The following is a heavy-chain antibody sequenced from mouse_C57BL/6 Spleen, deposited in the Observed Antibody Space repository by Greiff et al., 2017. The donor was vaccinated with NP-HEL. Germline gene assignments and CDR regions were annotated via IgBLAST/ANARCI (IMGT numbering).Heavy chain of an antibody. CDR2: IYPGSGST. CDR3: ARNGGWDGDY. D-gene: IGHD4-1*01. J-gene: IGHJ3*01. V-gene: IGHV1-55*01. Sequence: QVHVKQPGAELVKPGASVKMSCKASGYTFTSYWITWVKQRPGQGLEWIGDIYPGSGSTNYNEKFKSKATLTVDTSSSTAYMQLSSLTSEDSAVYYCARNGGWDGDYWGQGTLVTVSA. CDR1: GYTFTSYW.